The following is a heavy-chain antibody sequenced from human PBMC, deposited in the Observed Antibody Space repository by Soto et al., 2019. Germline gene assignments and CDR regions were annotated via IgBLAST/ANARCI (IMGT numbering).Heavy chain of an antibody. J-gene: IGHJ6*02. V-gene: IGHV4-31*03. CDR2: IYYSGST. D-gene: IGHD3-3*01. Sequence: SETLSLTCTVSGGSISSGGYYWSWIRQHPGKGLEWIGYIYYSGSTYYNPSLKSRVTISVDTSKNQFSLKLSSVTAADTAVYYCARDRGDFWSGYPMNYGMGVWGQGTTVTVSS. CDR1: GGSISSGGYY. CDR3: ARDRGDFWSGYPMNYGMGV.